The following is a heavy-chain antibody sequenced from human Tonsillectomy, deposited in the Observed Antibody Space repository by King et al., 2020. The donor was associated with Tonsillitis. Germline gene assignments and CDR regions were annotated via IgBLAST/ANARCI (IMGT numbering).Heavy chain of an antibody. J-gene: IGHJ4*02. Sequence: ITLKESGPTLVKPTQTLTLTCTFSGFSLSTSGVGVGWIRQPPGKALEWLALMYWDDDERYSPSLKSRLTITKDTSKNQVVLRMTNMDPVDTATYYCSPNIKPVAGTLFELWGQGGPVTGSS. CDR1: GFSLSTSGVG. CDR2: MYWDDDE. V-gene: IGHV2-5*02. CDR3: SPNIKPVAGTLFEL. D-gene: IGHD6-19*01.